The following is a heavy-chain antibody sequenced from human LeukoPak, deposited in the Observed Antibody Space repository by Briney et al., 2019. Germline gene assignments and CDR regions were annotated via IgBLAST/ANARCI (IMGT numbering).Heavy chain of an antibody. J-gene: IGHJ3*02. V-gene: IGHV3-30*18. D-gene: IGHD5-18*01. CDR3: AKIRIPNTLLDAFDI. CDR2: ISYDGSIK. Sequence: GGSLRLSCAASGFTFSNYGMHWVRQAPGKGLEWVAVISYDGSIKYHADSVEGRFTISRDNSNNALYLQLNSLRPEDTAVYYCAKIRIPNTLLDAFDIWGQVTVVTVSS. CDR1: GFTFSNYG.